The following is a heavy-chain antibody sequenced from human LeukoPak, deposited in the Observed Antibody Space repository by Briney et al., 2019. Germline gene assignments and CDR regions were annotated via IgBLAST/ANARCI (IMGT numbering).Heavy chain of an antibody. D-gene: IGHD2-2*01. J-gene: IGHJ6*04. CDR1: GYTFTGYY. V-gene: IGHV1-2*02. Sequence: ASVKVSCKAPGYTFTGYYMHWVRQAPGQGLEWMGWINPNSGGTNYAQKFQGRVTMTRDTSISTAYMELSRLRSDDTAVYYCATLRGYCSSTSCPLMGMDVWGKGTTVTVSS. CDR2: INPNSGGT. CDR3: ATLRGYCSSTSCPLMGMDV.